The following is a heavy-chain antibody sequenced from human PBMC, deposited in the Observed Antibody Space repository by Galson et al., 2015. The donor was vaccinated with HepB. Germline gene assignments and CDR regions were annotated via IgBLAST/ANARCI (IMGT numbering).Heavy chain of an antibody. Sequence: SLRLSCAASGFTFSSYAMSWVRQAPGKGLDWVSIISASAENTYYADSVKGRFTVSRDNSKNTLYLQMNSLRAEDTAVYHCAKDVSGSYFSRVDYWGQGTLVTVSS. J-gene: IGHJ4*02. CDR3: AKDVSGSYFSRVDY. CDR1: GFTFSSYA. V-gene: IGHV3-23*01. D-gene: IGHD1-26*01. CDR2: ISASAENT.